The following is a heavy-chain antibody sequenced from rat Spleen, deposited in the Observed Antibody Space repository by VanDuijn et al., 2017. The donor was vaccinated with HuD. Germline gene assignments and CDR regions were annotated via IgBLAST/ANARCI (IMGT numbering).Heavy chain of an antibody. CDR2: ISFEGSST. Sequence: EVQLVESGGGLVQPGRSMKLSCVVSGFTFSDYYMAWVRQAPKKGLEWVASISFEGSSTYYGDSVKGRFTISRDIAKSTLYLQMDSLRSEDTATYYCTTWFAYWGQGTLVTVSS. J-gene: IGHJ3*01. CDR3: TTWFAY. V-gene: IGHV5-22*01. CDR1: GFTFSDYY.